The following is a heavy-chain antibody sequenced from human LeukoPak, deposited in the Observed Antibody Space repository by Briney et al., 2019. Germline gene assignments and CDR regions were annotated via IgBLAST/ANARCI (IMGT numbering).Heavy chain of an antibody. CDR3: AAWGVDFGGNFDYSDY. Sequence: SETLSLTCALSRGSIMTTHWWSWVRQPPGKGLEWIGEIYHTGTTNYNPSLKSRLTISVDQSRNQFSLRLSSVTAADTGTYYCAAWGVDFGGNFDYSDYWGQGTLVTVSS. D-gene: IGHD4-23*01. J-gene: IGHJ4*02. CDR2: IYHTGTT. V-gene: IGHV4-4*02. CDR1: RGSIMTTHW.